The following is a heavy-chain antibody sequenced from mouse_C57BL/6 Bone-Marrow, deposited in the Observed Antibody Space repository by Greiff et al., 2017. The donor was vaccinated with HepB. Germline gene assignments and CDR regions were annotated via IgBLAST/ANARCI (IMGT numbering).Heavy chain of an antibody. V-gene: IGHV7-3*01. CDR2: IRNKANGYTT. Sequence: EVKVVDSGGGLVQPGGSLSLSCAASGFTFTDYYMSWVRQPPGKALEWLGFIRNKANGYTTEYSASVKGRFTISRDNSQSILYLQMNALRAEDSATYYCARSHYYGSSYDWYFDVWGTGTTVTVSS. J-gene: IGHJ1*03. D-gene: IGHD1-1*01. CDR3: ARSHYYGSSYDWYFDV. CDR1: GFTFTDYY.